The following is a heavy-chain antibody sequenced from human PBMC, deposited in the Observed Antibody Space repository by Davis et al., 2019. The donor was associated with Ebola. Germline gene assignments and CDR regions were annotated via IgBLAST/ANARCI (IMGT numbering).Heavy chain of an antibody. CDR1: RYTFTSYY. Sequence: ASVNVSCKASRYTFTSYYMHWVRQAPGQGLEWMGIINPSGGSTSYAQKFQGRVTMTRDTSTSTVYMELSILRSEDTAVYYCARISPGVVGATSAFDIWGQGTMVTVSS. D-gene: IGHD1-26*01. CDR3: ARISPGVVGATSAFDI. CDR2: INPSGGST. V-gene: IGHV1-46*01. J-gene: IGHJ3*02.